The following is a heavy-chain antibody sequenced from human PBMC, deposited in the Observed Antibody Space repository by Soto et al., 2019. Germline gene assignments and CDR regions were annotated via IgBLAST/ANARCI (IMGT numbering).Heavy chain of an antibody. CDR2: IYWDDDK. Sequence: QITLKESGPTLVKPTQTLTLTCTFSGFSLSTSGVGVGWIRQPPGKALEWLALIYWDDDKRYSPSLKSRLTISKDASKNPVVLTMTNTDPADTATSYSAQSHTPAGDSSPSCPFDDSVHGTLVTVSS. CDR3: AQSHTPAGDSSPSCPFDD. D-gene: IGHD2-2*01. J-gene: IGHJ4*01. V-gene: IGHV2-5*02. CDR1: GFSLSTSGVG.